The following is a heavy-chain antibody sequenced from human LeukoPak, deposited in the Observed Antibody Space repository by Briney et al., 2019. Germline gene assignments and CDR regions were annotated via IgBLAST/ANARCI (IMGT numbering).Heavy chain of an antibody. J-gene: IGHJ4*02. D-gene: IGHD6-19*01. Sequence: GGSLRLSCTASGFTFSYYAMSWGRQAPGKGLEWVSAITDSGDSTYYVDSVKGRFTISRDNSKNTLYLQMNSLRVEDTAVYYCAKDALRTSGWYYFDNWGQGALVAVSS. CDR3: AKDALRTSGWYYFDN. CDR1: GFTFSYYA. V-gene: IGHV3-23*01. CDR2: ITDSGDST.